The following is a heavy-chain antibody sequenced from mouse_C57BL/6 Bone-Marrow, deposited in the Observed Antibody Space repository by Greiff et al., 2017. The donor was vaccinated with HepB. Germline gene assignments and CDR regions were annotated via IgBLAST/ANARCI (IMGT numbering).Heavy chain of an antibody. CDR1: GFTFSSYA. CDR3: ARDGGSGYRAWFAY. V-gene: IGHV5-4*01. D-gene: IGHD3-2*02. Sequence: EVKLMESGGGLVKPGGSLKLSCAASGFTFSSYAMSWVRQTPEKRLEWVATISDGGSYTYYPDNVKGRFTISRDNAKNNLYLQMSHLKSEDTAMYYCARDGGSGYRAWFAYWGQGTLVTVSA. CDR2: ISDGGSYT. J-gene: IGHJ3*01.